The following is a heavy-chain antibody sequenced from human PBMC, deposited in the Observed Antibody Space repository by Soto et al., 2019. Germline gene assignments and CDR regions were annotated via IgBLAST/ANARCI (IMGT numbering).Heavy chain of an antibody. J-gene: IGHJ4*02. CDR3: ASYGDYPPFDY. D-gene: IGHD4-17*01. CDR1: GFTFSSYW. CDR2: IKQDGSEK. V-gene: IGHV3-7*01. Sequence: GGSLRLSCAASGFTFSSYWMSWVRQAPGKGLEWVANIKQDGSEKYYVDSVKGRFTISRDNAKNSLYLQMNSLRAEDTAVYYCASYGDYPPFDYWGQGTLVTVSS.